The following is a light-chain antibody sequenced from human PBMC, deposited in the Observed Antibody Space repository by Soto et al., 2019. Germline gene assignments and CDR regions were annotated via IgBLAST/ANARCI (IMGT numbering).Light chain of an antibody. J-gene: IGKJ4*01. CDR3: QQYDNLPPTLT. V-gene: IGKV1-33*01. CDR1: QDISNY. Sequence: DIQMTQSPSSLSASVGDRVTITCQASQDISNYLNWYQQKPGKAPKLLIYDASNLETGAPSRFSGSGSGTDFTFTISSLQPEDIETYYCQQYDNLPPTLTFGGGTKVEIK. CDR2: DAS.